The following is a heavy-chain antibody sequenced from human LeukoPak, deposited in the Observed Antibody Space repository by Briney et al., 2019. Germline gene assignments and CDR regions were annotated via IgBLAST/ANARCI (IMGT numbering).Heavy chain of an antibody. V-gene: IGHV3-30-3*01. CDR2: ISYDGSNK. D-gene: IGHD6-19*01. CDR1: GFTFSSYA. CDR3: ARDRCSSGWCSMGYYYYGMDV. J-gene: IGHJ6*02. Sequence: GGSLRLSCAASGFTFSSYAMHWVRQAPGKGLEWVAVISYDGSNKYYADSVKGRFTISRDNSKNTLYLQMNSLRAEDTAVYYCARDRCSSGWCSMGYYYYGMDVWGQGTTVTVSS.